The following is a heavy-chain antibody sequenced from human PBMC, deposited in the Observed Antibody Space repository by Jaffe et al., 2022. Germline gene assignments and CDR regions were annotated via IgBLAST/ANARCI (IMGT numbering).Heavy chain of an antibody. J-gene: IGHJ6*03. Sequence: QVQLVESGGGVVQPGRSLRLSCAASGFTFSSYGMHWVRQAPGKGLEWVAVISYDGSNKYYADSVKGRFTISRDNSKNTLYLQMNSLRAEDTAVYYCAKDRGAARPYYYYYMDVWGKGTTVTVSS. CDR1: GFTFSSYG. CDR2: ISYDGSNK. D-gene: IGHD6-6*01. CDR3: AKDRGAARPYYYYYMDV. V-gene: IGHV3-30*18.